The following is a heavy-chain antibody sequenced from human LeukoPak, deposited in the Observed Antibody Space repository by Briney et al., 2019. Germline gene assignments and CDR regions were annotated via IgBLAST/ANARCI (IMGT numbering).Heavy chain of an antibody. V-gene: IGHV4-39*07. CDR2: IYYSGST. CDR1: GGSISSCSYY. J-gene: IGHJ4*02. Sequence: SETLSLTCTVSGGSISSCSYYWGWIRQPPGKGLEWIGRIYYSGSTYYNPSLKSRVTISVDTSKNQFSLKLDSVTAADTAVYYCARGYSSGWYDYWGQGTLVTVSS. CDR3: ARGYSSGWYDY. D-gene: IGHD6-19*01.